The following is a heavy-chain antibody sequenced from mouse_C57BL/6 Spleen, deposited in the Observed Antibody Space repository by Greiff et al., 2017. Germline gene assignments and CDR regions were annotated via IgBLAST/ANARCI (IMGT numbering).Heavy chain of an antibody. CDR2: IDPSDSET. D-gene: IGHD1-1*01. V-gene: IGHV1-52*01. CDR3: ARRDDGSSYFDY. Sequence: QVQLQQPGAELVRPGSSVKLSCKASGYTFTSYWMHWVKQRPIQGLEWIGNIDPSDSETHYNQKFKDKATLTVDKSSSTAYMQLSSRTSEDSAVYYCARRDDGSSYFDYWGQGTTLTVSA. CDR1: GYTFTSYW. J-gene: IGHJ2*01.